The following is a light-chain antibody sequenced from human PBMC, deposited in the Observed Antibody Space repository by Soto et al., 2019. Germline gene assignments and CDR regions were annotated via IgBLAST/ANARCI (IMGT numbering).Light chain of an antibody. Sequence: EIVLTQSPGTLSLSPGERATLACRASQSVSSSYLAWYQQKPGQAPRLLIYGASNRATGIPDRFSGSGSGTDFTLTISRLEPEDFAVYYCQQYGSYPRTFGGGTKVEIK. V-gene: IGKV3-20*01. CDR3: QQYGSYPRT. CDR1: QSVSSSY. J-gene: IGKJ4*02. CDR2: GAS.